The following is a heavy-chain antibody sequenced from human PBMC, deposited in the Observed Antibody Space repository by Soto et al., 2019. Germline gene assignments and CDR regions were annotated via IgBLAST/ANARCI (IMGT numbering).Heavy chain of an antibody. CDR3: ARAAPRYCSGGSCYSGRDY. CDR2: IHYGGNA. V-gene: IGHV4-39*01. Sequence: SETLSLTCTVSGGSPKPYNLFWAWVRQPPGKGLEWIASIHYGGNAYYSPSLTTRVTVSRDTSKNRVSLELTSVTAADTAVYYCARAAPRYCSGGSCYSGRDYWGQGTLVTVS. J-gene: IGHJ4*02. D-gene: IGHD2-15*01. CDR1: GGSPKPYNLF.